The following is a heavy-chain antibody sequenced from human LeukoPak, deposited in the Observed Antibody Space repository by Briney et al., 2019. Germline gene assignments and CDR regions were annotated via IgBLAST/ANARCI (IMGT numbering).Heavy chain of an antibody. Sequence: ASVKVSCKASGYTFTGYYMHWVRQAPGQGLEWMGWINPNSGGTSYAQRLQGRVTMTRDTSISAAYMELSRLRSDDTAVYYCAREIDCSTTSCSLDYWGQGTLVTVSS. V-gene: IGHV1-2*02. J-gene: IGHJ4*02. CDR3: AREIDCSTTSCSLDY. CDR2: INPNSGGT. CDR1: GYTFTGYY. D-gene: IGHD2-2*01.